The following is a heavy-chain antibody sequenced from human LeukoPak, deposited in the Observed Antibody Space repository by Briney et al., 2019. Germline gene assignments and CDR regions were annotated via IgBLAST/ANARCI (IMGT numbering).Heavy chain of an antibody. D-gene: IGHD2-15*01. CDR1: GYTFTGYY. J-gene: IGHJ5*02. CDR3: ARGATVVAATMSTGWFDP. Sequence: ASVKVSCKASGYTFTGYYMHWVRRAPGQGLEWMGWINPNSGGTNYAQKFQGRVTMTRDTSISTAYMELSRLRSDDTAVYYCARGATVVAATMSTGWFDPWGQGTLVTVSS. CDR2: INPNSGGT. V-gene: IGHV1-2*02.